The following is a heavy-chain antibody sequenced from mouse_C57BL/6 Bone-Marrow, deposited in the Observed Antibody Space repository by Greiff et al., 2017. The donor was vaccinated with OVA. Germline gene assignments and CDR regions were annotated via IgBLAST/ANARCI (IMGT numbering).Heavy chain of an antibody. CDR3: ARSQYYGSSSDV. CDR2: IRNKANGYTT. D-gene: IGHD1-1*01. CDR1: GFTFTDDY. J-gene: IGHJ1*03. V-gene: IGHV7-3*01. Sequence: EVQGVESGGGLVQPGGSLSLSCAASGFTFTDDYMSWVRQPPGKALEWLGFIRNKANGYTTEYSASVKGRFTISRDNSQSILYLQMNALRAEDSATYYCARSQYYGSSSDVWGTGTTVTVSS.